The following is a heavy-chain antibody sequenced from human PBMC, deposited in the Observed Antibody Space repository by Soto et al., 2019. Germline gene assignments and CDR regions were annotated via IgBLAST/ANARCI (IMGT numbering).Heavy chain of an antibody. CDR2: IGVRNGDT. CDR1: GFTFTNSA. Sequence: QVQVVQSGPEVRNPGTSVKVSCKTSGFTFTNSAVQWVRQAGGQRLGWIGWIGVRNGDTNYLQNLQGRVTITRDTATGTAYMELSGLRSEDTAMYYCAAEIYSGGDCCHFDYWGQGTLVTVSS. D-gene: IGHD2-21*01. J-gene: IGHJ4*02. V-gene: IGHV1-58*01. CDR3: AAEIYSGGDCCHFDY.